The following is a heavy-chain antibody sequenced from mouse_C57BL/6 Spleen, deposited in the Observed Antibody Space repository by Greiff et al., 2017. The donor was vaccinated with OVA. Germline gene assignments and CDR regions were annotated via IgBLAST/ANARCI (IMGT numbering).Heavy chain of an antibody. V-gene: IGHV1-69*01. D-gene: IGHD2-10*01. CDR1: GYTFTSYW. J-gene: IGHJ4*01. CDR2: IDPSDSYT. CDR3: ARSPTLGAMDY. Sequence: KQSCKASGYTFTSYWMHWVKQRPGQGLEWIGEIDPSDSYTNYNQKFKGKSTLTVDKSSSTAYMQLSSLTSEDSAVYYCARSPTLGAMDYWGQGTSVTVSS.